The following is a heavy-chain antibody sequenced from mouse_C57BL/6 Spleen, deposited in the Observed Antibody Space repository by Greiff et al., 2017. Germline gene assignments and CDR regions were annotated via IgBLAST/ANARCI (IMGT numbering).Heavy chain of an antibody. J-gene: IGHJ4*01. CDR3: AREVLYYAMDY. CDR2: INYDGSST. Sequence: EVKLMESEGGLVQPGSSMKLSCTASGFTFSDYSMAWVRQVPEKGLEWVANINYDGSSTYYLDSLKSRFIISRDNAKNILYLQMSSLKSEDTATYYCAREVLYYAMDYWGQGTSVTVSS. CDR1: GFTFSDYS. V-gene: IGHV5-16*01.